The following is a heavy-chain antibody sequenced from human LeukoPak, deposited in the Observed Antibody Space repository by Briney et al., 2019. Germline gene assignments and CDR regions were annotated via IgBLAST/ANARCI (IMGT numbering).Heavy chain of an antibody. CDR2: IYPGDSDT. CDR1: GYSFTSYW. Sequence: GESLKISCRGSGYSFTSYWIGWVRQMPGKGLEWMGIIYPGDSDTRYSPSFQGQVTISADKSISTAYPQWSSLKASDTAMYYCARHSVITSRIAARILDYWGQGTLVTVSS. V-gene: IGHV5-51*01. J-gene: IGHJ4*02. D-gene: IGHD6-6*01. CDR3: ARHSVITSRIAARILDY.